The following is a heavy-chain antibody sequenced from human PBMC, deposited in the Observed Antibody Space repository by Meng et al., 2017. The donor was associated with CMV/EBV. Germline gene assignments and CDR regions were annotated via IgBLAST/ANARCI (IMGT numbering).Heavy chain of an antibody. CDR2: ISYDGSNK. D-gene: IGHD3-16*01. V-gene: IGHV3-30*04. CDR3: ARDEGGYYYYYGMDV. J-gene: IGHJ6*02. CDR1: GFTFSSYA. Sequence: GGSLRLSCAASGFTFSSYAMHWVRQAPGKGLEWVAVISYDGSNKYYADSVKGRFTISRDNSKNTLYLQMNSLRAEDTAVYYCARDEGGYYYYYGMDVWGQGTTVTVSS.